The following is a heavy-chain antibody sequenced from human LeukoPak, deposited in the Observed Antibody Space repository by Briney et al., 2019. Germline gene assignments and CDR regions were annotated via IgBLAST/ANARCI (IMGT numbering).Heavy chain of an antibody. CDR2: IYTGGST. V-gene: IGHV3-66*01. CDR3: ARDRGGYFDY. Sequence: GGSLRLSCAASGFTVSSNYMSWVRQAPGKGLEWVSAIYTGGSTYYAGSVKGRFTISRDNAKNTLYLQMNSLTAEDTAVYYCARDRGGYFDYWGQGTLVTVSS. J-gene: IGHJ4*02. D-gene: IGHD3-3*01. CDR1: GFTVSSNY.